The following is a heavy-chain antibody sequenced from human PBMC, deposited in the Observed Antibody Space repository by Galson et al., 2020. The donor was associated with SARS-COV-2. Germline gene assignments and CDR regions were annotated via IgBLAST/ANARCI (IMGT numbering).Heavy chain of an antibody. CDR3: ARAGRAGCSSTSCYLGYYYYYYYMDV. CDR2: IGTAGDT. CDR1: GFTFSSYD. D-gene: IGHD2-2*01. Sequence: GGSLRLYCAASGFTFSSYDMHWVRQATGTGLEWVSAIGTAGDTYYPGSVKGRFTISRENAKNSLYLQMNSLRAGDTAVYYCARAGRAGCSSTSCYLGYYYYYYYMDVWGKGTTVTVSS. J-gene: IGHJ6*03. V-gene: IGHV3-13*01.